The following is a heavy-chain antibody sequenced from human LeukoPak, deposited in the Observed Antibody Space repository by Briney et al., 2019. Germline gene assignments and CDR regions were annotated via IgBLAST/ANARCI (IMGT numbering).Heavy chain of an antibody. CDR1: GYSFTSYW. D-gene: IGHD2-15*01. CDR3: AGFRDVGCSGGSCYLAFDI. J-gene: IGHJ3*02. CDR2: IYPGDSDT. V-gene: IGHV5-51*01. Sequence: GESLKISCKGSGYSFTSYWIGWVRQMPGKGLEWMGIIYPGDSDTRYSPSFQGQVTISADKSISPAYLQWSRLKASDTAMYYCAGFRDVGCSGGSCYLAFDIWGQGTMVTVSS.